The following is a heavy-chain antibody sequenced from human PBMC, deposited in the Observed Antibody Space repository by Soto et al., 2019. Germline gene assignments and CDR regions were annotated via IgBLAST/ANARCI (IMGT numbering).Heavy chain of an antibody. J-gene: IGHJ4*02. Sequence: SETLSLTCTVSGGSISSAGYYWSWIRQHPGKGLEWIGYIYYSGSTYYNPSLKSRVTISIDTSKNQFSLKLNSVTAADTAVYYCARALYDSSGYYLAFDYWGQGTLVPVSS. D-gene: IGHD3-22*01. V-gene: IGHV4-31*03. CDR3: ARALYDSSGYYLAFDY. CDR1: GGSISSAGYY. CDR2: IYYSGST.